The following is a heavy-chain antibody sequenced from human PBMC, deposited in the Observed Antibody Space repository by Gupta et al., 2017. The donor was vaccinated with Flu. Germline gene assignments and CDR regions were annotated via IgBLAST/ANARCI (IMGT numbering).Heavy chain of an antibody. D-gene: IGHD2-8*02. Sequence: EAQLTESGGGLVKPGGSLRLPCAAAGFTLSTYSMDWVRQAPGKGLQWVASISSSSRFIKYAESVKGRFTVSRDNAKNLLFLQMDSLRAEDTAVYYCAREGYCTGGSCYYHGMDVWGQGTTVTVSS. CDR1: GFTLSTYS. CDR2: ISSSSRFI. V-gene: IGHV3-21*02. CDR3: AREGYCTGGSCYYHGMDV. J-gene: IGHJ6*02.